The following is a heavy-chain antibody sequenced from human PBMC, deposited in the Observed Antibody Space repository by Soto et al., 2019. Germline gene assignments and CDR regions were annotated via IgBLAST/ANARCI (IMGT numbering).Heavy chain of an antibody. CDR1: GFTFDDYA. CDR3: AKALVGALDYFAY. Sequence: EVQLVESGGGLVQPGRSLRLSCAASGFTFDDYAMHWVRQAPGKGLEWVSGISWNSGSIGYADSVKSRFTISRDNAKNSPYLQMNSLRADDTALYYCAKALVGALDYFAYWGQGPLVTVSS. CDR2: ISWNSGSI. V-gene: IGHV3-9*01. D-gene: IGHD1-26*01. J-gene: IGHJ4*02.